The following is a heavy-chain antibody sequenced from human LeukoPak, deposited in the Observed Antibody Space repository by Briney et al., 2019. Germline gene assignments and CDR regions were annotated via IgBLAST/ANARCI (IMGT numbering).Heavy chain of an antibody. V-gene: IGHV4-39*07. J-gene: IGHJ4*02. CDR2: IYYSGST. CDR3: ARAPSYDFWSGYPYYFDY. CDR1: GGSISSSSYY. Sequence: SETLSLTCTVSGGSISSSSYYWGWIRQPPGEGLEWIGSIYYSGSTYYNPSLKSRVTISVDTSKNQFSLKLSSVTAADTAVYYCARAPSYDFWSGYPYYFDYWGQGTLVTVSS. D-gene: IGHD3-3*01.